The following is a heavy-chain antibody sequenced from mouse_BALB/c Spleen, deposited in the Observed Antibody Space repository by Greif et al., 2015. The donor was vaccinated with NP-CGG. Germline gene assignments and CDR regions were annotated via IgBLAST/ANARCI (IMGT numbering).Heavy chain of an antibody. D-gene: IGHD2-2*01. CDR2: IWAGGST. J-gene: IGHJ3*01. Sequence: VQVVESGPGLVALSQSLSITCTVSGFSLTSHGVHWVRQPPGKGLECLGVIWAGGSTNYNSALMSRLSISKDNSKSXVFLKMNSLQTDDTAMYYCARVLDVYEGGFAYWGQGTLVTVSA. V-gene: IGHV2-9*02. CDR1: GFSLTSHG. CDR3: ARVLDVYEGGFAY.